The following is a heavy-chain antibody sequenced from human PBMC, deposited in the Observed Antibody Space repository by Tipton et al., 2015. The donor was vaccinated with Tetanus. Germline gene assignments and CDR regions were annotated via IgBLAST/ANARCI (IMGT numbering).Heavy chain of an antibody. CDR1: GGSLNTYY. CDR3: ARVRRGATTDLDY. CDR2: ISYSGCT. D-gene: IGHD5-12*01. J-gene: IGHJ4*02. V-gene: IGHV4-59*12. Sequence: GLVKPSETLSLTCAVSGGSLNTYYWSWIRQSPGKGLEWIGYISYSGCTNYNPSLKSRVSLSVDTAKNQFSLKLSSVTVADTAVYYCARVRRGATTDLDYWGQGTLVTVSS.